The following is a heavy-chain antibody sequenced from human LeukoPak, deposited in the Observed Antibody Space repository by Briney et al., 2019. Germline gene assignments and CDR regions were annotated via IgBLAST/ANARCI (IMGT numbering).Heavy chain of an antibody. CDR2: IYYNGNT. CDR3: ARDGYSGNDGL. Sequence: SETLSLTCSVSGGSIGTTYYWGVIRQPPGKGLEWIAAIYYNGNTYYKPSLKSRVTMSVDTSKNQFSLKLSSVTAADTAVYYCARDGYSGNDGLWGQGTLVTVSS. D-gene: IGHD5-12*01. V-gene: IGHV4-39*07. CDR1: GGSIGTTYY. J-gene: IGHJ4*02.